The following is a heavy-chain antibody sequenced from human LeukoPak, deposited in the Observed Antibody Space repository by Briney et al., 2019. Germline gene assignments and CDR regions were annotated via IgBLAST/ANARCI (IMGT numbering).Heavy chain of an antibody. D-gene: IGHD4-17*01. CDR2: IYYSGST. J-gene: IGHJ4*02. Sequence: SETLSLTCTVSRASISIYYWSWIRQPPGKGLEWIGYIYYSGSTYYNPSLKGRVTMSVDTSKNQFSLRLSSVTAADTAVYYCARGSDFGDYWGQGTLVTVSS. V-gene: IGHV4-59*01. CDR1: RASISIYY. CDR3: ARGSDFGDY.